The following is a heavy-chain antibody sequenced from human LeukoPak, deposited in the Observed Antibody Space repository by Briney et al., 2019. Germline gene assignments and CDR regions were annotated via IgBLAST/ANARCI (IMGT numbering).Heavy chain of an antibody. CDR2: ISGSGGST. CDR3: AKGGEAAPKAFDI. CDR1: GFTVSTNY. V-gene: IGHV3-23*01. D-gene: IGHD2-15*01. Sequence: GGSLRLSCAASGFTVSTNYMSWVRQAPGKGLEWVSAISGSGGSTYYADSVKGRFTISRDNSKNTLYLQMNSLRAEDTAVYYCAKGGEAAPKAFDIWGQGTMVTVSS. J-gene: IGHJ3*02.